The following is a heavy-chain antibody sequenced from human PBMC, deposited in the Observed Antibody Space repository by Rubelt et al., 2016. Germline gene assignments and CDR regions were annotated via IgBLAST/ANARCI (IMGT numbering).Heavy chain of an antibody. Sequence: QVQLQQWGAGLLKPSETLSLTCAVYGGSFSGYYWSWIRQPPGKGLEWIGEINHSGSTHNNPYLKSRVTRSVDTSTNQFARKRSSGTAAGTAVCAWARGLAREAAAPRRLWLDPGGRGTLGTSSS. CDR1: GGSFSGYY. CDR3: ARGLAREAAAPRRLWLDP. V-gene: IGHV4-34*01. J-gene: IGHJ5*02. CDR2: INHSGST. D-gene: IGHD2-2*01.